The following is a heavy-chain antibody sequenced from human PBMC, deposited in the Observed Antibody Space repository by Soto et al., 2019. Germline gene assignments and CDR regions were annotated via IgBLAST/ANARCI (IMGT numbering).Heavy chain of an antibody. J-gene: IGHJ4*02. CDR1: GFTLSDYY. CDR2: ISSSSRTI. CDR3: ARKSDHFDY. Sequence: QVHLVESGGGLVKPGGSLRLSCAASGFTLSDYYMSWVRQAPGKGLEWIAYISSSSRTIYYADSVRGRFTISRDNAGNSLLLQMNSLRAEDTALYYCARKSDHFDYWGQGTLVTVSS. V-gene: IGHV3-11*01.